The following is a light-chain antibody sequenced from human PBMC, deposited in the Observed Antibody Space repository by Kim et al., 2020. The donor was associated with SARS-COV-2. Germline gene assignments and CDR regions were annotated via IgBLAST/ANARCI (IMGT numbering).Light chain of an antibody. CDR1: SSNIGAGYD. CDR2: VNS. V-gene: IGLV1-40*01. CDR3: QSYDSSHVV. J-gene: IGLJ2*01. Sequence: PGERVTHSCTGSSSNIGAGYDVHWYQQLPGTAPKLLIYVNSNRPSGVPDRFSGSKSGTSASLAITGLQAEDEADYYCQSYDSSHVVFGGGTQLTVL.